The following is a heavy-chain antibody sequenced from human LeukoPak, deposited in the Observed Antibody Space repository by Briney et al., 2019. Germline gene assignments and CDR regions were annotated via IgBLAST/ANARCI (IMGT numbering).Heavy chain of an antibody. CDR2: LYSGGDT. CDR3: ATETNGRHYDY. CDR1: GFTVSGNY. Sequence: GGSLRLSCAMSGFTVSGNYMGWVRQAPGKGLEWVSTLYSGGDTYYADSIKGRFTISRDNANNFLYLQMNSLRAEDTAVYYCATETNGRHYDYWGQGTLLTVSS. D-gene: IGHD1-14*01. V-gene: IGHV3-53*01. J-gene: IGHJ4*02.